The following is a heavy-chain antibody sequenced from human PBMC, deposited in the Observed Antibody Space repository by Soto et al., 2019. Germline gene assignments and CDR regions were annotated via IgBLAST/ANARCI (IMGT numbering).Heavy chain of an antibody. CDR1: GGCLNSYF. V-gene: IGHV4-59*01. CDR3: AREGNNFGTFDY. Sequence: SETLSLTCTVSGGCLNSYFWCCIRRPPGMGLEWIASISYSGTTNYNSSLKSRVTISIDTSKNQFSLKFNSVTAADTAVYYCAREGNNFGTFDYWGQGALVTVS. D-gene: IGHD1-1*01. J-gene: IGHJ4*02. CDR2: ISYSGTT.